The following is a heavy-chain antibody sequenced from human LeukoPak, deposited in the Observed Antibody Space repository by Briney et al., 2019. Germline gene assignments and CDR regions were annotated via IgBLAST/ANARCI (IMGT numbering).Heavy chain of an antibody. CDR1: GYTFTSYY. V-gene: IGHV1-46*03. Sequence: ASVKVSCKASGYTFTSYYMHWVRRAPGQGLEWMGIINPSGGSTSYAQKFQGRVTMTRDTSTSTVYMEPSSLRSEDTAVYYCARHEVDTAMVTAHYYYYMDVWGKGTTVTVSS. CDR2: INPSGGST. CDR3: ARHEVDTAMVTAHYYYYMDV. D-gene: IGHD5-18*01. J-gene: IGHJ6*03.